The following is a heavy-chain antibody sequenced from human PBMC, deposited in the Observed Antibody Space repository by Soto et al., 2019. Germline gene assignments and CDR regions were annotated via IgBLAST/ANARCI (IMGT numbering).Heavy chain of an antibody. Sequence: SETLSLTCSVSGGSISSYHWSWIRQSPGKGLEWIGYIYYTGSTNYNPSLKRRVTMSVDTSKNQFSLRLTSVTSADTALYYWAREGIVVTGYDWFDPWAQGTLVTVSS. D-gene: IGHD1-26*01. CDR1: GGSISSYH. CDR3: AREGIVVTGYDWFDP. CDR2: IYYTGST. J-gene: IGHJ5*02. V-gene: IGHV4-59*01.